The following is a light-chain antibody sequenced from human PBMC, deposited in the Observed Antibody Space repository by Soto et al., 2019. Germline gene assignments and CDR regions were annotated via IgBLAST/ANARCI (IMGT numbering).Light chain of an antibody. CDR1: QSINNR. J-gene: IGKJ1*01. Sequence: DIQMTQSPSTLSASVGDRVTLTCRASQSINNRLVWYQQKPGIAPKLLIYKASSLESGVPSRFSGIGSGTEFNFTISSLQPDDFATYYCQQYNTYPWTFGHGTKVDIK. CDR2: KAS. CDR3: QQYNTYPWT. V-gene: IGKV1-5*03.